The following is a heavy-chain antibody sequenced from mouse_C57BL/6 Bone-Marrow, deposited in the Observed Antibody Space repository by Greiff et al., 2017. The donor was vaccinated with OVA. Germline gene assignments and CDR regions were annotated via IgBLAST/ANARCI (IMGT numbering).Heavy chain of an antibody. Sequence: LQQSGASVKISCKASGYAFSSYWMNWVKQRPGKGLEWIGQIYPGDGDTNYNGKFKGKAKLTADKSSSTAYMQLSSLTSEDSAVYFCESRAGSSYEDYWGQGTTLTVSS. CDR3: ESRAGSSYEDY. V-gene: IGHV1-80*01. D-gene: IGHD1-1*01. J-gene: IGHJ2*01. CDR2: IYPGDGDT. CDR1: GYAFSSYW.